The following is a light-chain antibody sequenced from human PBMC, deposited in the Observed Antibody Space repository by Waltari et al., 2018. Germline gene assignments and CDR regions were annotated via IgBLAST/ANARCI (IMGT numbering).Light chain of an antibody. CDR2: DVI. V-gene: IGLV2-8*01. J-gene: IGLJ2*01. CDR3: CSFSGANNVL. CDR1: DRDVGGFRL. Sequence: QSALTQPPSASGSPGHSVTIHCTVTDRDVGGFRLVPWYQQHPGKAPRLIIYDVIKRPSGVPDRFSGSKSGNTASLTVSGLQPEDEADYFCCSFSGANNVLFGGGTKLTVL.